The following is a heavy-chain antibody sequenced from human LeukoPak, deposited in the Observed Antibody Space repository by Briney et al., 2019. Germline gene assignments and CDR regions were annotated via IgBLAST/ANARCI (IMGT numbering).Heavy chain of an antibody. CDR3: ARRLRSGNYGGEGY. V-gene: IGHV4-39*01. CDR1: GGSFSGYY. D-gene: IGHD1-26*01. J-gene: IGHJ4*02. Sequence: SETLSLTCAVYGGSFSGYYWGWIRQPPGKGLEWIGSFYSSGSAYYNPSLKSRVTISVDTSNNQFSLKLSSVTAADTAVYYCARRLRSGNYGGEGYWGQGTLVTVSS. CDR2: FYSSGSA.